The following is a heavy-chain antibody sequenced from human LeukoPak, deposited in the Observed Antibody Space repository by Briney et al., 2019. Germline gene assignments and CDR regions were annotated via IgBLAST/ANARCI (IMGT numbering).Heavy chain of an antibody. CDR1: GGSISSYY. J-gene: IGHJ4*02. CDR3: ARGEQIDYVWGTYRYTGSTFDY. CDR2: IYYSGNT. Sequence: SETLSLTCTVSGGSISSYYWSWIRQPPGKGLEWIGYIYYSGNTNYNPSLKSRFTISVATSKNQFSLKLISVTAADTAVYYCARGEQIDYVWGTYRYTGSTFDYWGQGTLVTVSS. V-gene: IGHV4-59*01. D-gene: IGHD3-16*02.